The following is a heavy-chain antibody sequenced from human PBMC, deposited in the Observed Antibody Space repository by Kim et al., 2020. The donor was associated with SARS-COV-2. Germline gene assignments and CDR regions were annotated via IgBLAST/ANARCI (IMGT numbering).Heavy chain of an antibody. Sequence: KKSSQKFRGRVTITRDTTASTAYMELSSLRSEDTAVYYCARGSGWAFDYWGQGTLVTVAS. CDR3: ARGSGWAFDY. CDR2: K. D-gene: IGHD6-19*01. V-gene: IGHV1-3*01. J-gene: IGHJ4*02.